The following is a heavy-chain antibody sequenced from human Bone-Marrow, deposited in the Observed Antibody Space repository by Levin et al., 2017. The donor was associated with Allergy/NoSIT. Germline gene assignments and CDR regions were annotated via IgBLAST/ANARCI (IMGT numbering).Heavy chain of an antibody. CDR1: GFTFSTYD. Sequence: GGSLRLSCVASGFTFSTYDMNWVRQAPGKGLEWVSYISSTAVTIYYADSVKDRFTISRDNARNSLFLQMNNLRVEDTAVYYCASALYGDNVGHWGRGTLVTVSS. J-gene: IGHJ4*02. V-gene: IGHV3-48*03. CDR3: ASALYGDNVGH. CDR2: ISSTAVTI. D-gene: IGHD4-17*01.